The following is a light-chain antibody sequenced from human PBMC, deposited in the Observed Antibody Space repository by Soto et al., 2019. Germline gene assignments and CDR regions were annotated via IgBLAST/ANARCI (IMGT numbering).Light chain of an antibody. CDR2: GAS. CDR3: QQYGSSPRYT. V-gene: IGKV3-20*01. J-gene: IGKJ2*01. CDR1: QSISSSY. Sequence: EIVLTQSPGTLSLSPGERATLSCRASQSISSSYLAWYQQKPCQAPRLLIYGASSMATGIPDRFSGSGSGIDFTLTISRLKPDDFAVYYCQQYGSSPRYTFGQGTKLEIK.